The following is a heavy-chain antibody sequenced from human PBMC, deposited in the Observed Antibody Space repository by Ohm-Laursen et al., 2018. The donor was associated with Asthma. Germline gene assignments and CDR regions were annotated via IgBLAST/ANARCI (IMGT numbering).Heavy chain of an antibody. Sequence: GTLSLTCTVSGDPISDTYTWGWVRQPPGKGLEYIGTISYSGTPYDNPSLRSRVTISVDTSKNQFSLKVSSVTAADTAVYYCLRSRTRGAFDYWSQGRLVTVSS. CDR3: LRSRTRGAFDY. CDR1: GDPISDTYT. J-gene: IGHJ4*02. V-gene: IGHV4-39*01. D-gene: IGHD1-1*01. CDR2: ISYSGTP.